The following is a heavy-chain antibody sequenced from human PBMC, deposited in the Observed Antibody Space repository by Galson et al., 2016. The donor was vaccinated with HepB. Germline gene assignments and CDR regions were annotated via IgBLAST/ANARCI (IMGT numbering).Heavy chain of an antibody. V-gene: IGHV3-15*01. CDR2: IKSKANGGTT. CDR1: GFAFSNAW. Sequence: SLRLSCAASGFAFSNAWMSWVRQAPGEGLEWVGRIKSKANGGTTGYAAPVKGRFTISRDDSKNTLYLQMNSLKAEDTAVYYCTDGRAHWGQGTLVTVSS. CDR3: TDGRAH. J-gene: IGHJ4*02. D-gene: IGHD1-26*01.